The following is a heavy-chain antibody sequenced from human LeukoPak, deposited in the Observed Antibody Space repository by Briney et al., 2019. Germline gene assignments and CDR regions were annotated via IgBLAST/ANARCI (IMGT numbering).Heavy chain of an antibody. D-gene: IGHD3-10*01. CDR3: TTLWLGELLPLRVR. J-gene: IGHJ4*02. CDR1: GFTFSNAW. V-gene: IGHV3-15*01. Sequence: GGSLRLSCAASGFTFSNAWMSWVRQAPGKGLEWVGRIKSKTDGGTTDYAAPVKGRFTISRDDSKNTLYLQMNSLKTEDTAVYYCTTLWLGELLPLRVRWGGETLVTVSS. CDR2: IKSKTDGGTT.